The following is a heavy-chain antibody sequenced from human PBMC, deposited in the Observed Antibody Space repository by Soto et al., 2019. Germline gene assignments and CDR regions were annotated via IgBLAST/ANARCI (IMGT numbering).Heavy chain of an antibody. V-gene: IGHV1-18*01. Sequence: GASGKVSCKASGYTFTSYGISWVRQAPGQGLEWMGWISAYNGNTNYAQKLQGRVTMTTDTSTSTAYMELRSLRSDDTAVYYCASSTLFGVVDAFDIWGQGTMVTVSS. CDR3: ASSTLFGVVDAFDI. CDR1: GYTFTSYG. CDR2: ISAYNGNT. J-gene: IGHJ3*02. D-gene: IGHD3-3*01.